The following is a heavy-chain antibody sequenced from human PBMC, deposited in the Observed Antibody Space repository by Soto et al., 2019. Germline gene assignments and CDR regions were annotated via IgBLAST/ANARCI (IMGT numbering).Heavy chain of an antibody. V-gene: IGHV3-66*01. J-gene: IGHJ4*02. Sequence: PGGSLRLSCAASGFTVSSNYMSWVRQAPGKGLEWVSVIYSGGSTYYADSVKGRFTISRDNSKNTLYLQMNSLRAEDTAVYYCAREGSTIFTVTPSPTFDYWGQGTLVTVSS. CDR2: IYSGGST. CDR1: GFTVSSNY. D-gene: IGHD4-17*01. CDR3: AREGSTIFTVTPSPTFDY.